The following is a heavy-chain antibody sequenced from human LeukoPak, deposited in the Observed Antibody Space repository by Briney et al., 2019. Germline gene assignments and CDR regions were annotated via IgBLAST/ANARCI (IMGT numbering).Heavy chain of an antibody. Sequence: SETLSLTCTVSGGSISSSSYYWGWIRQPPGKGLEWIGSIYYSGSTYYNPSLKSRVTISVDTSKNQFSLKLSSVTAADTAVYYCAGGLVLTVGYYFDYWGQGTLVTVSS. D-gene: IGHD4-23*01. J-gene: IGHJ4*02. CDR2: IYYSGST. CDR1: GGSISSSSYY. V-gene: IGHV4-39*07. CDR3: AGGLVLTVGYYFDY.